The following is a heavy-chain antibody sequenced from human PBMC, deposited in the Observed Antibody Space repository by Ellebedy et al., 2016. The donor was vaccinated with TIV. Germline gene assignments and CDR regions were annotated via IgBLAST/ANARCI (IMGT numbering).Heavy chain of an antibody. V-gene: IGHV3-23*01. CDR1: GFTFNTYV. D-gene: IGHD2-2*01. CDR3: AKDRPDQLLCCDPYYFEF. J-gene: IGHJ4*02. CDR2: ISATGNSQ. Sequence: GESLKISCAASGFTFNTYVMTWVRQAPGKGLEWVSPISATGNSQYYADSVKGRFTISRDNSKNTLYLQMNSLRAEDTAKYYCAKDRPDQLLCCDPYYFEFWGQGTRVTVSS.